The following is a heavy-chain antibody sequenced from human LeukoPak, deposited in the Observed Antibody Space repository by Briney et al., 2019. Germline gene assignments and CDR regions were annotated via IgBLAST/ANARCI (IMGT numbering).Heavy chain of an antibody. CDR3: AKASTSMVRGVIDY. D-gene: IGHD3-10*01. Sequence: GGSLRLSCAVSGFAFGSEAMSWVRQSPARGLEWVASISPGGGTTYYADYVKGRFTISRDNAKNSLYLQMNSLRAEDTALYYCAKASTSMVRGVIDYWGQGTLVTVSS. V-gene: IGHV3-23*01. CDR1: GFAFGSEA. CDR2: ISPGGGTT. J-gene: IGHJ4*02.